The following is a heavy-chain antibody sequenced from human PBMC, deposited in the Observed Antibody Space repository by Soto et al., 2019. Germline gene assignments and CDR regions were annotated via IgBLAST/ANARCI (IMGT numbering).Heavy chain of an antibody. V-gene: IGHV1-8*01. J-gene: IGHJ4*02. CDR2: MNPTSGTT. CDR3: AREHSSGWYGY. CDR1: GYTFTGYD. D-gene: IGHD6-19*01. Sequence: QVQLVQSGAEVKKPGAAVKVSCKASGYTFTGYDINWGRRATGQGLEWMGWMNPTSGTTAYAQTFQGRCTMTRNTSISTAYMELSSLRSEDTAVYYCAREHSSGWYGYWGQGTLVTVSS.